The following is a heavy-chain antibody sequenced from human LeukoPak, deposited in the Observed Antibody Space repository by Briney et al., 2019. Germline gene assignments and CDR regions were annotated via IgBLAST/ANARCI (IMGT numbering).Heavy chain of an antibody. V-gene: IGHV4-59*08. CDR2: IYYSGST. CDR3: ARHGSDYYYGLDV. Sequence: PSETLSLTCTVSGGSISSYYWSWIRQPPGKGVEWIGYIYYSGSTNYNPSLKSRVTISVDTSKNQFSLKLSSVTAADTAVYYCARHGSDYYYGLDVWGQGTTVTVSS. J-gene: IGHJ6*02. CDR1: GGSISSYY.